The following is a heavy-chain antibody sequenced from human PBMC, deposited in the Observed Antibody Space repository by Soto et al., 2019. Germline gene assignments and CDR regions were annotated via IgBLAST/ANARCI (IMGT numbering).Heavy chain of an antibody. CDR1: GYTFTGYY. D-gene: IGHD6-19*01. CDR3: ARKGTKYSSGWHGY. CDR2: INPNSGGT. V-gene: IGHV1-2*02. J-gene: IGHJ1*01. Sequence: ASVKVSCKASGYTFTGYYMHWVRQAPGQWLEWMGWINPNSGGTNYAQKCQGRVTMTRDTSISTAYMEMSRLRSDDTAVYYCARKGTKYSSGWHGYWGPGTLLNVPS.